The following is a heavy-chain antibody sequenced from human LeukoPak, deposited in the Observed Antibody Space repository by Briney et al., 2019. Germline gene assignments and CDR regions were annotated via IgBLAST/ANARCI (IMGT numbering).Heavy chain of an antibody. J-gene: IGHJ3*02. CDR2: IKSDGSST. CDR3: ARTSAARYAFDI. D-gene: IGHD6-6*01. CDR1: GFTFSSYW. V-gene: IGHV3-74*01. Sequence: GGSLRLSCAASGFTFSSYWMHWVRQAPGKGLVWVSRIKSDGSSTSYADSVKGRFTISRDNAKNTLYLQMNSLRAEDTAVYYCARTSAARYAFDIWGQGTMVTVSS.